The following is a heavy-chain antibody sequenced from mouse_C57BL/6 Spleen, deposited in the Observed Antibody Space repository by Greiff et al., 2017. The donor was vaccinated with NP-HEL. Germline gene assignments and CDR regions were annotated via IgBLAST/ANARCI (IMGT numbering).Heavy chain of an antibody. J-gene: IGHJ4*01. CDR2: INPNNGGT. D-gene: IGHD1-1*01. CDR3: ARFPITTVEAMDY. Sequence: VQLQQSGPELVKPGASVKIPCKASGYTFTDYNMDWVKQSHGKSLEWIGDINPNNGGTIYNQKFKGKATLTVDKSSSTAYMELRSLTSEDTAVYYCARFPITTVEAMDYWGQGTSVTVSS. CDR1: GYTFTDYN. V-gene: IGHV1-18*01.